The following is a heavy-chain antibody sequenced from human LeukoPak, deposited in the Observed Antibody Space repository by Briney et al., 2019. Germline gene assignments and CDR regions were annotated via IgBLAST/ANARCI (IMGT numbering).Heavy chain of an antibody. CDR2: TYYRSKWYT. CDR1: GDSVSSNSAA. Sequence: SQTLSLTCAISGDSVSSNSAAWNWIRQSPSRGLEWLGRTYYRSKWYTDYAISVKSRVTINPDTSKNHFSLQLNSVTPEDTAVYYCARAVAGRSAFDYWGQGTLVTASS. D-gene: IGHD6-19*01. CDR3: ARAVAGRSAFDY. J-gene: IGHJ4*02. V-gene: IGHV6-1*01.